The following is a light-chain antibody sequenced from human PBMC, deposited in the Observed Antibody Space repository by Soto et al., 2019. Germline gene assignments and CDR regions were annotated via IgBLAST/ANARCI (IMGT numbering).Light chain of an antibody. Sequence: QSVLTQPPSVSAAPGQKVTISCSGTSADIGNHYVSWYQHLPGTAPKLLIYNNNNRPSGIPDRFSGSKAGTSATLDITGLQTGDEADYYCGTWDSGLNIDLFGGGTKLTVL. CDR2: NNN. CDR1: SADIGNHY. CDR3: GTWDSGLNIDL. J-gene: IGLJ2*01. V-gene: IGLV1-51*01.